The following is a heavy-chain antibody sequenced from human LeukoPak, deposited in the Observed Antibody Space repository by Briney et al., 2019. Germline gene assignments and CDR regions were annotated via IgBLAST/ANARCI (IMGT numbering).Heavy chain of an antibody. CDR1: GFTFSRYS. CDR2: ISSSSRYI. CDR3: ARDLSHLYYYGSGTHRNDAFDI. D-gene: IGHD3-10*01. J-gene: IGHJ3*02. V-gene: IGHV3-21*01. Sequence: GGSLRLSCAASGFTFSRYSMNWVRQAPGKGLEWVSSISSSSRYIYYADSVKGRFTISRDNARNSLYLQMNSLRAEDTAVYYCARDLSHLYYYGSGTHRNDAFDIWGQGTMVTVSS.